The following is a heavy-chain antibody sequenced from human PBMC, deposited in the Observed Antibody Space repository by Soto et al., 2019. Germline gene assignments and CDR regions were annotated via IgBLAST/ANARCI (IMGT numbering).Heavy chain of an antibody. CDR3: VRDPPIFGAPPLYYGMHX. V-gene: IGHV4-4*02. D-gene: IGHD3-3*01. Sequence: SETLSLTCAVSGESVSRSTNWWTWVRQPPGKGVEVIGEIYHDGSANYNSSLKSRVIMSVDTSKNQFSLKLRSVTAADTAVYYCVRDPPIFGAPPLYYGMHXWGQVTTVTVS. CDR1: GESVSRSTNW. CDR2: IYHDGSA. J-gene: IGHJ6*02.